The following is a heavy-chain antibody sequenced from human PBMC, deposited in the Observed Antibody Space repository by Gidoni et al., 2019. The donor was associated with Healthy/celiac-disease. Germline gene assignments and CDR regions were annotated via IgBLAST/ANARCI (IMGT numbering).Heavy chain of an antibody. Sequence: QVQLVQSGAEVKKPGASVTVSCMASGYTFPSYAMHWVRQAPGQRLEWMGWINAGNGNTKYSQKFQGRVTITRDTSASTAYMELSSLRSEDTAVYYCARDDGYCSSTSCYSDAFDIWGQGTMVTVSS. CDR1: GYTFPSYA. D-gene: IGHD2-2*01. CDR3: ARDDGYCSSTSCYSDAFDI. V-gene: IGHV1-3*01. J-gene: IGHJ3*02. CDR2: INAGNGNT.